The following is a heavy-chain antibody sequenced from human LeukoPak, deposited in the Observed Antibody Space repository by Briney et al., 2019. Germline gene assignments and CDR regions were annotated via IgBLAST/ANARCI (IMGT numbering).Heavy chain of an antibody. CDR3: ARVYWVRDDAFDI. CDR2: IIPIFGTA. J-gene: IGHJ3*02. Sequence: SVKVSCKASGYTFTSYAISWVRQAPGQGLEWMGGIIPIFGTANYAQKFQGRGTITTDESTNTAYMELSSLRSEDTAVYYCARVYWVRDDAFDIWGPGTMVTVSS. D-gene: IGHD2-8*02. CDR1: GYTFTSYA. V-gene: IGHV1-69*05.